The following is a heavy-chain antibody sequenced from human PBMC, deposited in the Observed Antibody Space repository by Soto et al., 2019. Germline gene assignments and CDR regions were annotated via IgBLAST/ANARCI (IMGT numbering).Heavy chain of an antibody. Sequence: QVQLQESGPGLVKPSETLSLTCAVSGDSISSYYCMWIRQPPGKGLESIGYMYYGGSANYKRSLKSRVTLSGDTSTNQCSLTMSSMTAADTAVYYCALRSMALVPEYWGQGTLVTVSS. V-gene: IGHV4-59*01. CDR3: ALRSMALVPEY. CDR2: MYYGGSA. CDR1: GDSISSYY. J-gene: IGHJ4*02. D-gene: IGHD3-3*02.